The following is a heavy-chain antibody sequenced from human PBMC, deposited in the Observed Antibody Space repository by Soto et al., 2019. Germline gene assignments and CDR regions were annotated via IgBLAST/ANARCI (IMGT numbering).Heavy chain of an antibody. CDR1: GYTFTSYG. J-gene: IGHJ4*02. V-gene: IGHV1-18*01. CDR2: ISAHNGNT. CDR3: ARGRYGDY. Sequence: QVHLVQSRSEVKKPGASEKVSCKASGYTFTSYGITWVRQAPGQGLEWMGWISAHNGNTDYAQKLQGRVIVTRDTSTSTAYMELRSLISDDTAVYYCARGRYGDYWGQGALVTVSS. D-gene: IGHD1-1*01.